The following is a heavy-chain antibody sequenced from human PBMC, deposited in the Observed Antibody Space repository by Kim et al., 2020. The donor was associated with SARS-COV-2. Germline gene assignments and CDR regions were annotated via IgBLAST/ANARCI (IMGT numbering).Heavy chain of an antibody. V-gene: IGHV6-1*01. Sequence: GYAGSVTSRRPIHADTSKNQFSLQLNSVSPEDTAVYYCARDTPGQKAYDIWGQGTMVTVSS. J-gene: IGHJ3*02. CDR3: ARDTPGQKAYDI.